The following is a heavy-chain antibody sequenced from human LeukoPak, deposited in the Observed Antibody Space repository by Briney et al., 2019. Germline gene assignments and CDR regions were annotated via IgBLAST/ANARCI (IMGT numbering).Heavy chain of an antibody. V-gene: IGHV4-59*01. D-gene: IGHD2-21*02. Sequence: SETLSLTCTVSGGSISSYYWSWIRQPPGKGLEWIGYIYYSGSTNYNPSLKSRVTISVDTSKNQFSLKLSSVTAADTAVYYCARDGDCYDYWGQGTLVTVSS. CDR1: GGSISSYY. J-gene: IGHJ4*02. CDR2: IYYSGST. CDR3: ARDGDCYDY.